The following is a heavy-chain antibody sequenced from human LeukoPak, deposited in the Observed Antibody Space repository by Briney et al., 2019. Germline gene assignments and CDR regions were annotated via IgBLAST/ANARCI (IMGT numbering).Heavy chain of an antibody. J-gene: IGHJ5*02. CDR1: GFTFSSYA. Sequence: GGSLRLSCAASGFTFSSYAMHWVRQAPGKGLEWVAVISYDGSNKYYADSVKGRFTISRDNSKNTLYLQMNSLRAEDTAVYYCAKVPTVVVVPAAIHFDPWGQGTLVTVSS. V-gene: IGHV3-30-3*01. D-gene: IGHD2-2*01. CDR2: ISYDGSNK. CDR3: AKVPTVVVVPAAIHFDP.